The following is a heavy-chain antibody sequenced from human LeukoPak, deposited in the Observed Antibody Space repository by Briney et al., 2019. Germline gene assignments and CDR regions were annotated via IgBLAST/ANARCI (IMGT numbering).Heavy chain of an antibody. CDR1: GGSLSSDAYS. CDR3: ARATAMVTYFDD. Sequence: SETRSLTCAVAGGSLSSDAYSWNWIRQPPGKGLEWIGYIFHSGSTYYNPSLKSRVTMSVDRSKNQFSLRLSSVTAADAAVYYCARATAMVTYFDDWGQGTLVTVSS. CDR2: IFHSGST. D-gene: IGHD5-18*01. J-gene: IGHJ4*02. V-gene: IGHV4-30-2*01.